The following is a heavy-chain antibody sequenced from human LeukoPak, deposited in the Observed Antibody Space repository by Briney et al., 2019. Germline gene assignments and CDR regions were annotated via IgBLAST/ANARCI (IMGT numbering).Heavy chain of an antibody. CDR3: ARERSYCSGATCSLDL. CDR2: TGLSSSYI. V-gene: IGHV3-21*01. J-gene: IGHJ5*02. CDR1: GFSLSIYD. D-gene: IGHD2-15*01. Sequence: LGGSLRLSCAASGFSLSIYDMVWVRQAPGKGLEWIASTGLSSSYIGYADSVKGRFTISRDNGENSVYLQMNSLRAEDTAVYFCARERSYCSGATCSLDLWGQGTLVTVSS.